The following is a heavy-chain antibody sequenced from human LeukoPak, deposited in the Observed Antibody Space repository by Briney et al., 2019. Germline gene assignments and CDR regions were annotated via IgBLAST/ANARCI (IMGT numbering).Heavy chain of an antibody. CDR3: AREERESGGMDV. D-gene: IGHD1-26*01. CDR1: GYIFTGQF. Sequence: ATVKVSCKASGYIFTGQFIRWVRQAPGQGLEWMGWITPETGGTNYAQKFEGRVTMTRDTSITTAYLELSRVRYDDTAVYYCAREERESGGMDVWGQGTTVTVSS. J-gene: IGHJ6*02. V-gene: IGHV1-2*02. CDR2: ITPETGGT.